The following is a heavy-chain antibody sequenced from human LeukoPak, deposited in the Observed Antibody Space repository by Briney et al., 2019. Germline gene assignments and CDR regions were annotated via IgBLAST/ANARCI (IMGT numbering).Heavy chain of an antibody. V-gene: IGHV1-2*02. J-gene: IGHJ5*02. CDR3: ARPKSLRFDPTWFDA. D-gene: IGHD5/OR15-5a*01. CDR2: INPNSGGT. Sequence: ASVKVSCKASGYTFTGFYMHWVRQAPGQGLEWMGWINPNSGGTNYAQKFQGRVTMTRDTSISTDDMELSRLRSDDTAVYYCARPKSLRFDPTWFDAWGQGTLVTVSS. CDR1: GYTFTGFY.